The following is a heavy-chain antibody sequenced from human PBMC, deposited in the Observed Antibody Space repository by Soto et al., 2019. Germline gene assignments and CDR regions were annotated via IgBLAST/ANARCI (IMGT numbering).Heavy chain of an antibody. CDR1: GFTFSRFV. CDR3: AQNGQWLGAPPGA. D-gene: IGHD6-19*01. Sequence: PGGSLRLSPSASGFTFSRFVMCWVRQAPGKGLEWVEDITDSGYTSKEADSVKGRFTISRDNSKSTLYLQMNSLRAEDTAIYYCAQNGQWLGAPPGAWGQGSLVTAS. V-gene: IGHV3-23*01. J-gene: IGHJ4*02. CDR2: ITDSGYTS.